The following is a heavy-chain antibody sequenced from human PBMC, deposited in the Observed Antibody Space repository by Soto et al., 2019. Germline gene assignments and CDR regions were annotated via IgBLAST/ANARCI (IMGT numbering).Heavy chain of an antibody. J-gene: IGHJ4*02. CDR1: GGSIISYY. CDR3: ARMNWIQPYYFDY. CDR2: IYYSGST. V-gene: IGHV4-59*01. Sequence: PSETLSLTCTFSGGSIISYYWSWIRQPPGKGLEWIGYIYYSGSTNYNPSLKSRVTISVDASKNQFSLRLSSVTAADTAVYYCARMNWIQPYYFDYWGQGTLVTVSS. D-gene: IGHD5-18*01.